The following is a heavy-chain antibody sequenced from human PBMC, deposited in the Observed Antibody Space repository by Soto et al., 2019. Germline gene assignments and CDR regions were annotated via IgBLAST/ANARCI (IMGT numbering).Heavy chain of an antibody. CDR2: IWYDGSNK. CDR1: GFTFSSYG. CDR3: ARVPYSGRYVQTFDY. J-gene: IGHJ4*02. D-gene: IGHD1-26*01. Sequence: QVQLVESGGGVLQPGRSVRLSCAASGFTFSSYGMHWVRQAPGKGLEWVAVIWYDGSNKYYADSVKGRFTISRDNSKNTLYLQRNSLRAEDTAVYYCARVPYSGRYVQTFDYCVQGTLVTVSS. V-gene: IGHV3-33*01.